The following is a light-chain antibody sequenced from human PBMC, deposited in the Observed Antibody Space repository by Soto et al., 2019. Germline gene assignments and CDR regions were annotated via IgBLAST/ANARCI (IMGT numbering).Light chain of an antibody. CDR1: QGISSD. CDR2: DAS. CDR3: QHLHNCPPT. Sequence: DIQVTQSPSFLSASVGDRVTITCRASQGISSDLAWYQQKPGKAPNLLIYDASTLQSGVPSRFSGSGSGTEFTLTISSLQAEDFSNYYCQHLHNCPPTFGGGTKVEIK. J-gene: IGKJ4*01. V-gene: IGKV1-9*01.